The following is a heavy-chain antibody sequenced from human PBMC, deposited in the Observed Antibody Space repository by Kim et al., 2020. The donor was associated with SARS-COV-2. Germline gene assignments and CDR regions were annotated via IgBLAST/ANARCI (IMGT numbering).Heavy chain of an antibody. CDR1: GFTFSSYW. CDR2: IKQDGSEK. J-gene: IGHJ2*01. Sequence: GGSLRLSCAASGFTFSSYWMSWVRQAPGKGLEWVANIKQDGSEKYYVDSVKGRFTISRDNAKNSLYLQMNSLRAEDTAVYYCASKRSDILTGHHSGYFDLWGRGTLVTVSS. D-gene: IGHD3-9*01. V-gene: IGHV3-7*03. CDR3: ASKRSDILTGHHSGYFDL.